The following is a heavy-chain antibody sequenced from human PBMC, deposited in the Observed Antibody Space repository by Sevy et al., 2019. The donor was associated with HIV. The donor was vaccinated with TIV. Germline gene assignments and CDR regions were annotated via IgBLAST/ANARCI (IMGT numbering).Heavy chain of an antibody. Sequence: GGSLRLSCIGSGFSFSYYGIHWVRQSPGKWLDWVALISHDGINEYYADSVKGRFTISRDNTKNTVYLEMNSLGNEDTAMYFCANAYSGSYSHSYLYALDVWGQGTTVTVSS. CDR1: GFSFSYYG. CDR3: ANAYSGSYSHSYLYALDV. CDR2: ISHDGINE. V-gene: IGHV3-30*18. J-gene: IGHJ6*02. D-gene: IGHD1-26*01.